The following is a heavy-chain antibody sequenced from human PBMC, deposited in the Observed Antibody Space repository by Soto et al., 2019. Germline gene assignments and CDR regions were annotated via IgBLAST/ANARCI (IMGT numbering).Heavy chain of an antibody. V-gene: IGHV4-34*01. CDR2: INHSGST. CDR1: GGSFSGYY. Sequence: QVQLQQWGAGLLKPSETLSLTCAVYGGSFSGYYWSWIRQPPGKGREWIGEINHSGSTNYNPSLKSRVTISVDTSKNQFSLKLSSVTAAATAVYYCARVVRYYDCWSGYYKDYYYYYMDVWGKGTTVTVSS. D-gene: IGHD3-3*01. CDR3: ARVVRYYDCWSGYYKDYYYYYMDV. J-gene: IGHJ6*03.